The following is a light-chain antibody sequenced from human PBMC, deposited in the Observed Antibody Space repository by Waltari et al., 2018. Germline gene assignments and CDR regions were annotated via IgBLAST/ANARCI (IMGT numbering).Light chain of an antibody. J-gene: IGLJ3*02. CDR1: SGDVGSYNY. Sequence: QSALTQPPSASGSPGQSVTISCTGTSGDVGSYNYVSWYQQEPGKGPKLIIYDGSKRPSGVPDRFSGSKSGNTASLTGSGLQAEDEADYYCCSYAGSSNSVFGGGTKLTVL. CDR3: CSYAGSSNSV. CDR2: DGS. V-gene: IGLV2-8*01.